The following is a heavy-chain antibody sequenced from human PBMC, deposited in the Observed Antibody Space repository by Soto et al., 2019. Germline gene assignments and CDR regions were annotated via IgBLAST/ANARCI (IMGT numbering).Heavy chain of an antibody. D-gene: IGHD3-22*01. CDR3: ARVGRDDSSGYHYNWFDP. Sequence: KISCKASGYTFTNFGISWVRQAPGQGLEWMGGIIPIFGTANYAQKFQGRVTITADESTSTAYMELSSLRSEDTAVYYCARVGRDDSSGYHYNWFDPWGQGTLVTVSS. J-gene: IGHJ5*02. V-gene: IGHV1-69*01. CDR2: IIPIFGTA. CDR1: GYTFTNFG.